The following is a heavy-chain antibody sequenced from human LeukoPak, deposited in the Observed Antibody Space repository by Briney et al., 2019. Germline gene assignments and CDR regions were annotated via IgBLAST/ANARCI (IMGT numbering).Heavy chain of an antibody. CDR3: ARADSSKTRSFDY. Sequence: GGSLSLSCALSTFTPGSYWMHWVRQAPGKGMVWDSRINGDGGSTNYADSVKGRFTISRDNAENTLYMQMNSLRDEDTAVYYCARADSSKTRSFDYWGQGTLVTVSS. CDR1: TFTPGSYW. D-gene: IGHD3-22*01. CDR2: INGDGGST. J-gene: IGHJ4*02. V-gene: IGHV3-74*01.